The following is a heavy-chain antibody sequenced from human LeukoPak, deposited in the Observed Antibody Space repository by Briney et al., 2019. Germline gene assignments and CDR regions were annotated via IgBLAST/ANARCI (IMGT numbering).Heavy chain of an antibody. D-gene: IGHD3-22*01. CDR3: ARAHYDSSGYYYHDY. CDR1: GFIVSNNY. Sequence: GVSLRLSCVASGFIVSNNYMSGVRQAPGKGLEWVSVLYNAGSTYYADSVKGRFTISRDNSKNTLYLQMYSLRAEDTAVYYCARAHYDSSGYYYHDYWGQGTLVTVSS. CDR2: LYNAGST. J-gene: IGHJ4*02. V-gene: IGHV3-53*01.